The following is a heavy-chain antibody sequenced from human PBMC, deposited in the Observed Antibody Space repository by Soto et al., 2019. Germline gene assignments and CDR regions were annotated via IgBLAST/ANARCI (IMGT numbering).Heavy chain of an antibody. CDR3: ARSPEDYYDSSGYYGY. CDR2: INPNSGGT. Sequence: ASVKVSCKASGYTFTGYYMHWVRQAPGQGLEWMGWINPNSGGTNYAQKFQGRVTMTRDTSISTAYMELSRLRSDDTAVYYCARSPEDYYDSSGYYGYWGQGNMVNVS. V-gene: IGHV1-2*02. CDR1: GYTFTGYY. D-gene: IGHD3-22*01. J-gene: IGHJ4*02.